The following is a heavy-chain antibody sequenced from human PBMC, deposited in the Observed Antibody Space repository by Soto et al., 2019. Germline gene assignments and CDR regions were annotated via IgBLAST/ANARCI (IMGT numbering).Heavy chain of an antibody. J-gene: IGHJ5*02. CDR3: ARHPSDFWFDP. D-gene: IGHD2-21*02. Sequence: SETLSLSCSVSGGSISSSSYFWGWIRQPPGKGLEWIGSIYYSGSTYYNPSLKSRVTVSVDTSKNQFSLKLSSVTAADTAVYYCARHPSDFWFDPWGQGTLVTVSS. CDR2: IYYSGST. CDR1: GGSISSSSYF. V-gene: IGHV4-39*01.